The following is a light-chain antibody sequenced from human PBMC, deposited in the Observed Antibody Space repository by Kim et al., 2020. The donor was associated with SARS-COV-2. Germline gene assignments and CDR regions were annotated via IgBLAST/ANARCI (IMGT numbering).Light chain of an antibody. J-gene: IGKJ5*01. V-gene: IGKV3-11*01. Sequence: EIVLTQSPATLSLSPGERATLSCRAIQSVSSFLAWYQHKPGQAPRLLIYDASRRATGIPARFSGSGSGTDFTLTISRLEPADFAVYYCQQRVNWITFGQGTRLEIK. CDR1: QSVSSF. CDR2: DAS. CDR3: QQRVNWIT.